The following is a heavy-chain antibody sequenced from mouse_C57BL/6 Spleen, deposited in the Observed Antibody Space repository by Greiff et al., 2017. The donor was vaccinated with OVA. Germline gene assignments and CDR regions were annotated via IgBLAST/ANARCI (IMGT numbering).Heavy chain of an antibody. J-gene: IGHJ1*03. Sequence: EVQLQESGPGMVKPSQSLSLTCTVTGYSITSGYDWHWIRHFPGNKLEWMGYISYSGSTNYNPSLKSRISITHDTSKNHFFLKLNSVTTEDTATYYCARDGNWDEGYFDVWGTGTTVTVSS. D-gene: IGHD4-1*01. CDR3: ARDGNWDEGYFDV. CDR1: GYSITSGYD. CDR2: ISYSGST. V-gene: IGHV3-1*01.